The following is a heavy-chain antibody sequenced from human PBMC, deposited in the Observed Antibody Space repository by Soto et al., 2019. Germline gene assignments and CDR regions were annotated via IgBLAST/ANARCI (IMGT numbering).Heavy chain of an antibody. V-gene: IGHV3-74*01. Sequence: GGSLRLSCAASGFTFSSHWMHWVRQAPGKGLVWVSRVNSDGSITNYADAVKGRFTISRDNAKNTLYLQMDGLRAEDTAVYYCARVGATTWYWGQGTLFTVSS. CDR2: VNSDGSIT. CDR3: ARVGATTWY. D-gene: IGHD1-26*01. J-gene: IGHJ4*02. CDR1: GFTFSSHW.